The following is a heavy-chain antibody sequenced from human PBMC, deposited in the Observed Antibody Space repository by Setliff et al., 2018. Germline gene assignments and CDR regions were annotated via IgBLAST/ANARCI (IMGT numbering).Heavy chain of an antibody. V-gene: IGHV4-59*10. CDR2: LHTSGSI. Sequence: SETLSLTCAVYGDSFSDYYWSWIRQPPGKGLEWIGRLHTSGSIDYNPSLKSRVTISVDTSKNQFSLGLTSVTAADTAVYYCARERAGDESVRHLYYTDVWGRGTTVTVSS. J-gene: IGHJ6*03. CDR1: GDSFSDYY. CDR3: ARERAGDESVRHLYYTDV. D-gene: IGHD1-1*01.